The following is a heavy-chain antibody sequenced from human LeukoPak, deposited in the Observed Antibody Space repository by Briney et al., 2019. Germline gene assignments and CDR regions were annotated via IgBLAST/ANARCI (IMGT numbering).Heavy chain of an antibody. V-gene: IGHV1-46*01. CDR1: GYTFTSYY. CDR3: ARHPTTTVTPYYYMDV. Sequence: ASVKVSCKASGYTFTSYYMHWVRQAPGQGLEWMGIINPSGGSTSYAQKFQGRVTMTRDTSTSTVYMELSSLRSEDTAVYYCARHPTTTVTPYYYMDVWGKGTTVTVSS. D-gene: IGHD4-11*01. CDR2: INPSGGST. J-gene: IGHJ6*03.